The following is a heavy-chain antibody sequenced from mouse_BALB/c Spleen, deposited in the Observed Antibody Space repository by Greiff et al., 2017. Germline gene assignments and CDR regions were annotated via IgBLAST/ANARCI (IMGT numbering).Heavy chain of an antibody. CDR2: IWGDGST. D-gene: IGHD2-2*01. CDR1: GFSLTGYG. Sequence: VKLQESGPGLVAPSQSLSITCTVSGFSLTGYGVNWVRQPPGKGLEWLGMIWGDGSTDYNSAHKSRLSISKDNSKSQVFLKMNSLQTDDTARYYCARDREGYDGAMDYWGQGTSVTVSS. CDR3: ARDREGYDGAMDY. J-gene: IGHJ4*01. V-gene: IGHV2-6-7*02.